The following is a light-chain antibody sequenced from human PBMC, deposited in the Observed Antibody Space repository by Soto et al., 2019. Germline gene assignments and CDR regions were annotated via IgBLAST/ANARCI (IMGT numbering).Light chain of an antibody. J-gene: IGKJ5*01. V-gene: IGKV1-39*01. CDR3: QQTYNIPIT. CDR2: SAS. Sequence: DTQMTQSPSTLSGSVGERVTITCRASQTISSWLAWYQQKPGKAPKLLIYSASSLQSGVPSRFSGSGSGTHFTLTISSLQPEDFATYYCQQTYNIPITFGQGTR. CDR1: QTISSW.